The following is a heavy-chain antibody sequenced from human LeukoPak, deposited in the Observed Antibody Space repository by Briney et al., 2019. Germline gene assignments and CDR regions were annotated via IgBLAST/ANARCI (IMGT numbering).Heavy chain of an antibody. J-gene: IGHJ4*02. CDR3: ARETYHDFWSGLYYFDY. V-gene: IGHV4-38-2*02. CDR2: IYHSGST. Sequence: SETLSLTCAVSGYSISSGYYWGWIRQPPGKGLEWIGSIYHSGSTYYNPSLKSRVTISVDTSKNQFSLKLSSVTAADTAVYYCARETYHDFWSGLYYFDYWGQGTLVTVSS. CDR1: GYSISSGYY. D-gene: IGHD3-3*01.